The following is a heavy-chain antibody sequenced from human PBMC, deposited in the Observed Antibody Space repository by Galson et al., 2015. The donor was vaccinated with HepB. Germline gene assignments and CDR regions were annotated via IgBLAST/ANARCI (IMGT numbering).Heavy chain of an antibody. CDR3: AIDGEYYYDSSGYVF. CDR2: ISGYNGNT. D-gene: IGHD3-22*01. V-gene: IGHV1-18*01. J-gene: IGHJ4*02. Sequence: SVKVSCKASGYTFTSYGISWVRQAPGQGLEWMGWISGYNGNTNYAQKFQARVTMTTDTSTSTAYMELRSLRSDDTAVYYCAIDGEYYYDSSGYVFWGQGTPVTVSS. CDR1: GYTFTSYG.